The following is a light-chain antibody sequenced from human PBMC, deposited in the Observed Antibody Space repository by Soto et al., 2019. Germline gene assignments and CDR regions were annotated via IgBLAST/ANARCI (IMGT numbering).Light chain of an antibody. CDR2: AAS. CDR3: QQSYSTPIFT. V-gene: IGKV1-39*01. Sequence: DIQMTQSPSSLSASVGDRVTITCRASQSISSYLNWYQQKPGKAPKLLIYAASSLQSGVPSRFSGSGSGTDFTLTITSLHPEDSATYYCQQSYSTPIFTFGPGTKVDIK. J-gene: IGKJ3*01. CDR1: QSISSY.